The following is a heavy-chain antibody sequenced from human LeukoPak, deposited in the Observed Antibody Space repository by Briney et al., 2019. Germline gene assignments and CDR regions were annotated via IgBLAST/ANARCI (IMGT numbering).Heavy chain of an antibody. CDR1: GFTFSTYA. D-gene: IGHD3-22*01. Sequence: GGSLRLSCAASGFTFSTYAVTWVRLAPGKGLEWVSYISSSGSTIYYADSVKGRFTISRDNAKNSLYLQMNSLRAEDTAVYYCHYYDSSGYYYNDGMDVWGQGTTVTVSS. CDR3: HYYDSSGYYYNDGMDV. CDR2: ISSSGSTI. V-gene: IGHV3-48*03. J-gene: IGHJ6*02.